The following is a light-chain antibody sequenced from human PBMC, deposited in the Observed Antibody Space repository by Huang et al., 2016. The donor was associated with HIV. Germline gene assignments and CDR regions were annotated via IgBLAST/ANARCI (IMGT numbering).Light chain of an antibody. CDR2: CAS. Sequence: EIVLTQSPGTLSLSPGERAPLSCRASQSVGIYLAWYQQKPGQAPRLLCYCASTRATGIPDRFSGGGSGTDFTLSISRLEPEDFAVYYCQQYERPPDTFGPGTKVNIK. V-gene: IGKV3-20*01. J-gene: IGKJ3*01. CDR3: QQYERPPDT. CDR1: QSVGIY.